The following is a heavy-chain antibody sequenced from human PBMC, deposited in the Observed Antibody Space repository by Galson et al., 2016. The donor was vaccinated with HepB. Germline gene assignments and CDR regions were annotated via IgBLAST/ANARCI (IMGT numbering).Heavy chain of an antibody. CDR1: GYSFTNYA. CDR2: INPGNGNT. J-gene: IGHJ4*02. D-gene: IGHD1-26*01. V-gene: IGHV1-3*01. Sequence: SVKVSCKASGYSFTNYAIHWVRQAPGQRLEWMGWINPGNGNTKYSQKFQGRVTITRDTSATTDYMELSSLGPEDTAVYYCARDPGGSYTRFDSWGQGTLVTVSS. CDR3: ARDPGGSYTRFDS.